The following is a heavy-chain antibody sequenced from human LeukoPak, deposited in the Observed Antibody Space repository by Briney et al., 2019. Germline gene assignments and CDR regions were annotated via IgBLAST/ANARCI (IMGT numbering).Heavy chain of an antibody. Sequence: PGGSLRLSCAASGFTFSSYGMHWVRQAPGKGLEWVAVISYDGSNKYYADSVKGRFTISRDNSKNTLYLQMNSLRAEDTAVYYCARSYRIAAMIDYWGQGTLVTVSS. CDR1: GFTFSSYG. V-gene: IGHV3-30*19. D-gene: IGHD6-13*01. CDR2: ISYDGSNK. J-gene: IGHJ4*02. CDR3: ARSYRIAAMIDY.